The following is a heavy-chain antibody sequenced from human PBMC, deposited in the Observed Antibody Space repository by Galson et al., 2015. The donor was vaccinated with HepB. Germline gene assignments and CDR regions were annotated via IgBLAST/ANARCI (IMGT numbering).Heavy chain of an antibody. Sequence: SLRLSCAASGFTFSSYSMNWVRQAPGKGLEWVSSISSSSSYIYYADSVKGRFTISRDNAKNSLYLQMNSLRAEDTAVYYCARDRSSSGFGPDYWGQGTLVTVSS. CDR3: ARDRSSSGFGPDY. D-gene: IGHD6-19*01. J-gene: IGHJ4*02. CDR2: ISSSSSYI. CDR1: GFTFSSYS. V-gene: IGHV3-21*01.